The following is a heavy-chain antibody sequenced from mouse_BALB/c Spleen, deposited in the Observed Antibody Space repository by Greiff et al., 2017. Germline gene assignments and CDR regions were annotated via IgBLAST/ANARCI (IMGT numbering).Heavy chain of an antibody. CDR1: GYTFTSYW. CDR2: INPSTGYT. D-gene: IGHD1-1*02. J-gene: IGHJ4*01. V-gene: IGHV1-7*01. Sequence: QVHVKQSGAELAKPGASVKMSCKASGYTFTSYWMHWVKQRPGQGLEWIGYINPSTGYTEYNQKFKDKATLTADKSSSTAYMQLSSLTSEDSAVYYCARSNGRNYAMDYWGQGTSVTVSS. CDR3: ARSNGRNYAMDY.